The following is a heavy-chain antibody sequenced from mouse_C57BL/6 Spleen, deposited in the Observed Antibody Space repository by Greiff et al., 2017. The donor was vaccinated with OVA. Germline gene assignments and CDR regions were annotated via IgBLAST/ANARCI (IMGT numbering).Heavy chain of an antibody. CDR1: GFTFSDYY. CDR3: ARAGDYDYAMDY. V-gene: IGHV5-16*01. CDR2: INYDGSST. Sequence: EVNLVESEGGLVQPGSSMKLSCTASGFTFSDYYMAWVRQVPEKGLEWVANINYDGSSTYYLDSLKSRFIISRDNAKNILYLQMSSLKSEDTATYYCARAGDYDYAMDYWGQGTSVTVSS. J-gene: IGHJ4*01. D-gene: IGHD2-4*01.